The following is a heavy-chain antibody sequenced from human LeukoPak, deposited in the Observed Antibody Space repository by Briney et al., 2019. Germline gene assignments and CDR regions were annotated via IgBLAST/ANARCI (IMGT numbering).Heavy chain of an antibody. J-gene: IGHJ4*02. CDR2: IKPDGSQK. CDR3: ARDSGNFFVDF. V-gene: IGHV3-7*01. Sequence: GGSLRLSCAASGFTSSTYWMTWVRQAPGKGLEWVANIKPDGSQKFCVDSVKGRFTISRDNAKNSLYLQMNSLGAEDTAVYYCARDSGNFFVDFWGQGTLVTVSA. D-gene: IGHD1-7*01. CDR1: GFTSSTYW.